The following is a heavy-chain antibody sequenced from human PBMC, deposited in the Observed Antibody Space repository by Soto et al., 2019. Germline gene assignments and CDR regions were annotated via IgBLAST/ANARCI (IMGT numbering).Heavy chain of an antibody. Sequence: GGSLRLSCAASGFTFSSYAMSWVRQAPGKGLEWVSAISGSGGSTYYADYVKGRFTISRDNSKNTLYLQMNSLRAEDTAVYYCAKDQLDWGHSSFDYWGQGTLVTVSS. CDR1: GFTFSSYA. CDR2: ISGSGGST. V-gene: IGHV3-23*01. J-gene: IGHJ4*02. D-gene: IGHD7-27*01. CDR3: AKDQLDWGHSSFDY.